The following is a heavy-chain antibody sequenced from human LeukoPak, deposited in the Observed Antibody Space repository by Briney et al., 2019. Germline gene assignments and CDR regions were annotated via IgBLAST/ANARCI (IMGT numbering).Heavy chain of an antibody. Sequence: SETLSLTCAVYGGSFSGYYWSWIRQPPGKGLEWIGEINHSGSTNYNPSLNSRLTMSVDTSKNQFSLRLSSVTAADTAMYYCSRYSSSWYNDYWGQGTLVTVSS. V-gene: IGHV4-34*03. CDR3: SRYSSSWYNDY. J-gene: IGHJ4*02. D-gene: IGHD6-13*01. CDR1: GGSFSGYY. CDR2: INHSGST.